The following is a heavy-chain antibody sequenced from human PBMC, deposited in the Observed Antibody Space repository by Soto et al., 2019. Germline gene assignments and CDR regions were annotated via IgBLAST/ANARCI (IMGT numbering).Heavy chain of an antibody. V-gene: IGHV4-30-4*01. J-gene: IGHJ5*02. CDR1: GDSISSINNY. Sequence: PSETLSLTCTVSGDSISSINNYWSWIRQPPGEGLEWIGFISYSGTTSYSPSLKSRVAISLDTSKNQFSLSLNFVTAADTAVYYCARGRGYSYGIDPRGQGSLVTVSS. D-gene: IGHD5-18*01. CDR2: ISYSGTT. CDR3: ARGRGYSYGIDP.